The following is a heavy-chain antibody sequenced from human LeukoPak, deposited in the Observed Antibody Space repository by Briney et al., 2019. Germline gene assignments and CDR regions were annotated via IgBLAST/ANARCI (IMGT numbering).Heavy chain of an antibody. Sequence: GGSLRLSCAASGFTFSSFDMTWVRQAPGKGLEWVSTISGSATNTYYADSVKGRFTISRDNSKNTLYLQMDSLRADDTAVYYCATITSTRVVLISWGQGTLVTVSS. CDR2: ISGSATNT. CDR1: GFTFSSFD. V-gene: IGHV3-23*01. D-gene: IGHD1-20*01. CDR3: ATITSTRVVLIS. J-gene: IGHJ1*01.